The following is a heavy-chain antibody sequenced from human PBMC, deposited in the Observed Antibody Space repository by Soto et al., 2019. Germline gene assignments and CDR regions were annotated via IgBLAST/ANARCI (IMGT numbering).Heavy chain of an antibody. J-gene: IGHJ6*04. Sequence: QVQLVESGGGLVKPGGSLRLSCAASGLTFSDCYMNWIRQAPGKGLEWVSYISSSGSSINYAGSVKGRFTISRDNAKNSLYLQMNSLRAEDTAMYYCARVRFGEWGYAMDVWGKGTTVTVYS. CDR2: ISSSGSSI. D-gene: IGHD3-10*01. CDR1: GLTFSDCY. V-gene: IGHV3-11*01. CDR3: ARVRFGEWGYAMDV.